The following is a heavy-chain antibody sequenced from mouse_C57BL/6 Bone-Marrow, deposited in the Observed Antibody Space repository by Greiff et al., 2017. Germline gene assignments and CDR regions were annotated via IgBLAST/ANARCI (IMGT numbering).Heavy chain of an antibody. J-gene: IGHJ4*01. CDR3: TRGYGSSPYYAMDY. Sequence: EVNVVESGEGLVKPGGSLKLSCAASGFTFSSYAMSWVRQTPEKRLEWVAYISSGGDYIYYADTVKGRFTISRDNARNTLYLRMSSLKSEDTAMYYCTRGYGSSPYYAMDYWGQGTSVTVSS. CDR2: ISSGGDYI. D-gene: IGHD1-1*01. CDR1: GFTFSSYA. V-gene: IGHV5-9-1*02.